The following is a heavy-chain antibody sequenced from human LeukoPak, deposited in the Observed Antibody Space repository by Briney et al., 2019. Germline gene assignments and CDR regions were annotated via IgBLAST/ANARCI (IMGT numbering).Heavy chain of an antibody. D-gene: IGHD3-22*01. Sequence: PSETLSLTCSLSGGSISSSSYYWAWIRQPPGKGLEWIGSIYYSGNTYYSPSLKSRVTISVDTSKNQFSLKLSSVTAADTAVYYCARDPDSSGYYGGYWGQGTLVTVSS. V-gene: IGHV4-39*07. CDR1: GGSISSSSYY. CDR2: IYYSGNT. J-gene: IGHJ4*02. CDR3: ARDPDSSGYYGGY.